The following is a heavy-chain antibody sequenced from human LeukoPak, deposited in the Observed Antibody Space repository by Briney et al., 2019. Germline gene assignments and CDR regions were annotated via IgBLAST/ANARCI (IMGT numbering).Heavy chain of an antibody. J-gene: IGHJ4*02. Sequence: RALVKVSCKASGYTFSSYGISWVRQAPGQGLEWMGWISAYNGNTNYAQKLQGRVTMTTDTSTSTAYMELRSLRSDDTAVYYCARAPLGDGYAGYWGQGTLVTVSS. D-gene: IGHD5-12*01. CDR1: GYTFSSYG. CDR2: ISAYNGNT. CDR3: ARAPLGDGYAGY. V-gene: IGHV1-18*01.